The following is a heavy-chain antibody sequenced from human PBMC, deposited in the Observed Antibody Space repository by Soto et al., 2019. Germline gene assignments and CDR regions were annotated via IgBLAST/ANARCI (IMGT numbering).Heavy chain of an antibody. Sequence: NPSETLSLTCSVSGRSMSSNYWSWIRQSPDKGLEWLGYVFYGGTDYNPSLEGRVSMSVETPKSQFSLKLTSVTAADTAVYYCASYRGAFYFDSWGHGIQVTVSS. CDR3: ASYRGAFYFDS. J-gene: IGHJ4*01. D-gene: IGHD4-4*01. CDR1: GRSMSSNY. CDR2: VFYGGT. V-gene: IGHV4-59*01.